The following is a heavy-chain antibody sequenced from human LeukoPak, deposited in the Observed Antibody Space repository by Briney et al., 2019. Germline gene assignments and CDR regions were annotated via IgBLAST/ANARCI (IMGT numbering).Heavy chain of an antibody. Sequence: GASVKVSCKASGYTFTSYGISWVRQAPGQGLEWMGWISVYNGNTNYAQKLQGRVIMTTDTSTSTAYMELRSLRSDDTAVYYCARDSPITPAFDYWGQGTLVTVSS. CDR1: GYTFTSYG. D-gene: IGHD3-3*01. J-gene: IGHJ4*02. CDR3: ARDSPITPAFDY. V-gene: IGHV1-18*01. CDR2: ISVYNGNT.